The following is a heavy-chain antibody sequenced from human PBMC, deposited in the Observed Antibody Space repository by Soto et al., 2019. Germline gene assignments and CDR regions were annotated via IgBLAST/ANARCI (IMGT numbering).Heavy chain of an antibody. V-gene: IGHV3-74*01. D-gene: IGHD6-6*01. J-gene: IGHJ4*02. CDR3: VRSIDGYNLIAEY. Sequence: EVQLVESGGGLVQPGGSLRLSCAASGFTLNSFWMHWVRQAPGKGLVWVSRINGDGSTTSYADSVKGRFDISRDNAKNIMYLQMNSLRAEETAVYYCVRSIDGYNLIAEYWGQGTLVTVSS. CDR1: GFTLNSFW. CDR2: INGDGSTT.